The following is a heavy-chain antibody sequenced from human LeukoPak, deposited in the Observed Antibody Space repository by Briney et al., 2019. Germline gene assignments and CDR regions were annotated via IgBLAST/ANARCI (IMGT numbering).Heavy chain of an antibody. Sequence: SETLSLTCAVSGGSISGGGYSWSWIRQPPGKGLEWIGYTYHSGNTDYNPSLKSRVTISVDRSKNQFSLTLSSVTAADTAMYYCASHRGYSGYDLDYWGQGTLATVSS. CDR2: TYHSGNT. CDR1: GGSISGGGYS. D-gene: IGHD5-12*01. V-gene: IGHV4-30-2*01. J-gene: IGHJ4*02. CDR3: ASHRGYSGYDLDY.